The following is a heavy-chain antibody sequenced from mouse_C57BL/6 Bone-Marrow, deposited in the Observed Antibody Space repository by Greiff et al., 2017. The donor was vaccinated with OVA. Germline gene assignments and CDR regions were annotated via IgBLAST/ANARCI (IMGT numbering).Heavy chain of an antibody. CDR2: ISSGGSYT. CDR1: GFTFSSYG. V-gene: IGHV5-6*01. Sequence: EVKLVESGGDLVKPGGSLKLSCAASGFTFSSYGMSWVRQTPDKRLEWVATISSGGSYTYYPDSVKGRFTISRDNATNTLYLQMSSLKSEDTAMYYCARFAYWGQGTLVTVSA. CDR3: ARFAY. J-gene: IGHJ3*01.